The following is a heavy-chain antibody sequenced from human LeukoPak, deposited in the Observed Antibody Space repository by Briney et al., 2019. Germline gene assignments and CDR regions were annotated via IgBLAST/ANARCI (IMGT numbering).Heavy chain of an antibody. CDR3: AREGGPYRPLDY. CDR2: INHSGST. J-gene: IGHJ4*02. Sequence: PSETLSLTCAVYGGSFSGYYWSWIRQPQPPGKGLEWIGEINHSGSTNYNPSLKSRVAISVDKSVNHISLKLTSVTAADTAVYYCAREGGPYRPLDYSGQGTLVTVAS. CDR1: GGSFSGYY. V-gene: IGHV4-34*01.